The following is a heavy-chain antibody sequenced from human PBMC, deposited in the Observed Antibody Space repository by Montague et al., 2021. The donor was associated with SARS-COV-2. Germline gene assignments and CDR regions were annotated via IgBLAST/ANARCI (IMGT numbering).Heavy chain of an antibody. CDR2: IYYSGGT. Sequence: SETLSLTCSVSGEPISSYYWSWIRQPPGKGLEWIGYIYYSGGTNYNPSLKSRVTISLDTSKNQFSLKLNSVTAADTAVYYCARGSHGPDAFDIWGQGTMVTVSS. V-gene: IGHV4-59*01. CDR3: ARGSHGPDAFDI. D-gene: IGHD5-18*01. CDR1: GEPISSYY. J-gene: IGHJ3*02.